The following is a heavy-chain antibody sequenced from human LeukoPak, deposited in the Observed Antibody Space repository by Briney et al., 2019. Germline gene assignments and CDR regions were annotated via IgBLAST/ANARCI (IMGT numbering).Heavy chain of an antibody. D-gene: IGHD6-19*01. Sequence: ASVKVSCKASGYIFTDYYMHWVRQAPGQELGWMGRINPNSGGTNYAQKFQGRVTMTRDTSTNTVYMELSSLRSEDTAVYYCATDQVKWLVRRAFDIWGQGTMVTVSS. CDR3: ATDQVKWLVRRAFDI. CDR2: INPNSGGT. CDR1: GYIFTDYY. V-gene: IGHV1/OR15-1*04. J-gene: IGHJ3*02.